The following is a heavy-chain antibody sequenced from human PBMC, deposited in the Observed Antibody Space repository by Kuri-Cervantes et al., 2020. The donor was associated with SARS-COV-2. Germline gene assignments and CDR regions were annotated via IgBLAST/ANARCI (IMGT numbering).Heavy chain of an antibody. Sequence: ESLKISCAVYGGSFSGYYWSWIRQPPGKGLEWIGEINHSGSTNYNPSLKSRVTISVDTSKNQFSLKLGSVTAADTAVYYCARAFPRSYVGYWGQGTLVTVSS. CDR1: GGSFSGYY. D-gene: IGHD5-18*01. CDR3: ARAFPRSYVGY. V-gene: IGHV4-34*01. CDR2: INHSGST. J-gene: IGHJ4*02.